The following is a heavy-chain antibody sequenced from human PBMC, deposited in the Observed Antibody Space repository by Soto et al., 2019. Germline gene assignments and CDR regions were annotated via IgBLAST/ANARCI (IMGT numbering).Heavy chain of an antibody. V-gene: IGHV1-3*01. CDR3: ARSPRSGGNYYYAMDV. J-gene: IGHJ6*02. Sequence: ASVKVSCKASGYTFANYAIHWVRQAPGQRLEWMGWIHAGNGNTIYSEKFQGRVTIARDTSANTAYMELSSLGSEDTTVYYCARSPRSGGNYYYAMDVWGQGTRVTVSS. CDR2: IHAGNGNT. CDR1: GYTFANYA. D-gene: IGHD3-3*01.